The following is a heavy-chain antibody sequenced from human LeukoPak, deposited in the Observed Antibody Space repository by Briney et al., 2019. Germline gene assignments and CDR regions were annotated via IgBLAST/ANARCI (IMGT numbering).Heavy chain of an antibody. V-gene: IGHV3-23*01. J-gene: IGHJ6*03. CDR1: GFTFSSYA. CDR3: ARVREAPPYYYGSGILMDV. Sequence: GGSLRLSCAASGFTFSSYAISWVRQAPGKGLEWVSAISGRSDSTYYADSVKGRFTISRDNSKNTLYLQMNSLRAEDTAVYYCARVREAPPYYYGSGILMDVWGKGTTVTISS. D-gene: IGHD3-10*01. CDR2: ISGRSDST.